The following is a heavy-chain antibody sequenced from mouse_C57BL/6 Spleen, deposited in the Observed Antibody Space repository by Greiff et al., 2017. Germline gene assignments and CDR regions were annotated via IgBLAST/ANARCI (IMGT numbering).Heavy chain of an antibody. D-gene: IGHD2-12*01. CDR3: AKRRRRGNDGGFDY. Sequence: EVKLQQSGPELVKPGASVKISCKASGYSFTDYNMNWVKQSNGKSLEWIGVINPNYGTTSYNQKFKGKATLTVDQSSSTAYMQLNSLTSEDSAVYYCAKRRRRGNDGGFDYWGQGTTLTVSS. CDR2: INPNYGTT. J-gene: IGHJ2*01. CDR1: GYSFTDYN. V-gene: IGHV1-39*01.